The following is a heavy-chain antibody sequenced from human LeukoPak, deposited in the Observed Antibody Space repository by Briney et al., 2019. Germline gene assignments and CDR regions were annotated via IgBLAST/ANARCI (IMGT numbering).Heavy chain of an antibody. J-gene: IGHJ4*02. D-gene: IGHD3-22*01. CDR2: IRYDGSNK. Sequence: GGSLRLSCAASGFTFSSYGMHWVRQAPGKGLEWVAFIRYDGSNKYYADSVKGRFTISRDNSKNTLYLQMDSLRAEDTVVYYCAKDPRDSIDYWGQGTLVTVSS. CDR1: GFTFSSYG. V-gene: IGHV3-30*02. CDR3: AKDPRDSIDY.